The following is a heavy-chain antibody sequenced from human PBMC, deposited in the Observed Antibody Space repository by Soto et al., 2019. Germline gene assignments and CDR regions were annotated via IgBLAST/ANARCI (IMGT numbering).Heavy chain of an antibody. CDR2: ISAYNGNT. CDR3: ARDRSLFSSGWNYFDY. Sequence: ASVKVSCKASGYTFTRYGISWVRQAPGQGLEWMGWISAYNGNTNYAQKLQGRVTMTTDTSTSTAYMELRSLRSDDTAVYYCARDRSLFSSGWNYFDYWGQGTLVTVSS. CDR1: GYTFTRYG. J-gene: IGHJ4*02. V-gene: IGHV1-18*01. D-gene: IGHD6-19*01.